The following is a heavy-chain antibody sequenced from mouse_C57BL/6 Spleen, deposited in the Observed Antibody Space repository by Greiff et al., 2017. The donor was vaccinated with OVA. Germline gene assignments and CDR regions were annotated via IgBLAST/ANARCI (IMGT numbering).Heavy chain of an antibody. D-gene: IGHD1-1*01. Sequence: VQLQQSGAELVKPGASVKLSCTASGFNIKDYYMHWVKQRTEQGLEWIGRIDPEDGETKYAQKFQGKATITADTSSNTAYLQLSSLTSEDTAVYYCARIVATNGYYWGQGTTLTVSS. V-gene: IGHV14-2*01. CDR3: ARIVATNGYY. J-gene: IGHJ2*01. CDR2: IDPEDGET. CDR1: GFNIKDYY.